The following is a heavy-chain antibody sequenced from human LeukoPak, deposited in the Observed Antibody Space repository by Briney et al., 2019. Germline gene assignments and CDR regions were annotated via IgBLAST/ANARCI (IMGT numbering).Heavy chain of an antibody. CDR3: ARGGYYGSGNDFRFDP. CDR2: IYHSGST. V-gene: IGHV4-38-2*02. J-gene: IGHJ5*02. D-gene: IGHD3-10*01. Sequence: PSETLSLTCTVSGYSISSGYYWGWIRQPPGKGLELIGSIYHSGSTNYKPSLKSRVTISVDTSKNQFSLKLSSVTAADTAVYYCARGGYYGSGNDFRFDPWGQGTLVTVSS. CDR1: GYSISSGYY.